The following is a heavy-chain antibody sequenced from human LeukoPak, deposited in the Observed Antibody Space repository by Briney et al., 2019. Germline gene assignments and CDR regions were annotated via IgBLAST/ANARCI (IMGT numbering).Heavy chain of an antibody. J-gene: IGHJ6*03. CDR1: GYTFTGYF. V-gene: IGHV1-2*02. CDR2: INPNSGGT. D-gene: IGHD3-10*01. CDR3: ARGGRTKWFGELFSIVHYYYYMDV. Sequence: ASVKVSCKASGYTFTGYFMHWVRQAPGQGLEWMGWINPNSGGTNYAQKFQDRVTMTRDTSISTAYMELSRLRSDDTAVYYCARGGRTKWFGELFSIVHYYYYMDVWGKGTTVTVSS.